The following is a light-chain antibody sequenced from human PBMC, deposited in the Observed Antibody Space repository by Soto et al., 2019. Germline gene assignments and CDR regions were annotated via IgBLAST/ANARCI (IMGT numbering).Light chain of an antibody. J-gene: IGKJ4*01. CDR3: QHRSNWLA. CDR1: QSVSSY. V-gene: IGKV3-11*01. CDR2: DAS. Sequence: EIVLTQSPATLSLSPGERATLSCRASQSVSSYLAWYQQKPGQAPMLLIYDASNRATGIPARFSGSGSGTDFTLTITSLEPEDFAVYYCQHRSNWLAFGGGTKVEIK.